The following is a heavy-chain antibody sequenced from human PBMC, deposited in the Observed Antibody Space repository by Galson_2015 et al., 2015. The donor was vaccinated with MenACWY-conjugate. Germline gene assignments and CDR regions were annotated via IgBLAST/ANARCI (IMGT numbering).Heavy chain of an antibody. J-gene: IGHJ4*02. Sequence: SLRLSCAASGFTFSSAWMHWVRQAPGKGLEWVGRIKNKAAGGTTDYAAPGKGRFTISRNDPEKTLYLQISSLKIEDTAVYYCTADVSGYSAYSVADYWGQGTLVTVSS. CDR2: IKNKAAGGTT. CDR3: TADVSGYSAYSVADY. CDR1: GFTFSSAW. V-gene: IGHV3-15*07. D-gene: IGHD4-11*01.